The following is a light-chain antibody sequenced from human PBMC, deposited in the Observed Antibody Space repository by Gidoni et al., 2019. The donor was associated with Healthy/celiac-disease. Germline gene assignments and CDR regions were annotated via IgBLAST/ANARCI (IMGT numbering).Light chain of an antibody. V-gene: IGKV1-39*01. J-gene: IGKJ5*01. CDR1: QSISSY. Sequence: DIQRTQAPSSLSASVGDRVTITCRASQSISSYVNWYQQKPGKAPTLLIYAASSLQSGVPSRFSGSGSVTAFTLPISSLQPEDFATYYCQQSYSTLFTFGQWTRLEIK. CDR2: AAS. CDR3: QQSYSTLFT.